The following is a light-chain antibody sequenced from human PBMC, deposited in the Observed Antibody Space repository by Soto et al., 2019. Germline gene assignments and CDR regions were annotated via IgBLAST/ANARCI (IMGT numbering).Light chain of an antibody. Sequence: QSVLTQPASVSESPGQSITISCTGTSSDVGASDFVSWYQQHPGKAPELIIYEISNRPSGVSSRFSGSKSGNTASLTISGLQSEDEYDYYCSSYTTSHTLVFGGGTKLTVL. CDR2: EIS. CDR3: SSYTTSHTLV. J-gene: IGLJ2*01. CDR1: SSDVGASDF. V-gene: IGLV2-14*01.